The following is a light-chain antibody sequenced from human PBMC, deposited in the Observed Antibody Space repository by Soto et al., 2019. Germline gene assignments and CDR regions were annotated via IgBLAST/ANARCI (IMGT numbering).Light chain of an antibody. V-gene: IGLV2-14*01. Sequence: QSALTQPASVSGSLGQSITISCTGTSSEIGGYNYVSWYQQHPGKAPKVMIFEVSKRPSGVSNRFSGSKSGNMASLTISGLQAEDEGDYYCSSFTTTSTVLLGGGTKLTVL. CDR1: SSEIGGYNY. CDR3: SSFTTTSTVL. J-gene: IGLJ2*01. CDR2: EVS.